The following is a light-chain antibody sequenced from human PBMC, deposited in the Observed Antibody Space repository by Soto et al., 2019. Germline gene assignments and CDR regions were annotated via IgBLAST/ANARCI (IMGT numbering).Light chain of an antibody. J-gene: IGLJ2*01. CDR1: IXDIGGYNF. CDR2: DVS. V-gene: IGLV2-11*01. Sequence: QSALTQPRSVSGSPGQSITIYCSGTIXDIGGYNFISWYQQHPGTAPKIIIYDVSKRPSGVPDRFSGSTSGNTASLTISGLQTEDDAFYYCCSYAGSNTLVFGGGTKVTVL. CDR3: CSYAGSNTLV.